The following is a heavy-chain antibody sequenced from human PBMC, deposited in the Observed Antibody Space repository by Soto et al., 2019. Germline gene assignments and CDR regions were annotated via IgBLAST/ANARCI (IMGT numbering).Heavy chain of an antibody. D-gene: IGHD6-13*01. CDR2: IDPSDSYT. V-gene: IGHV5-10-1*01. CDR3: ARISAAGKYYYGMDV. Sequence: GESLKISCKGSGYSFTSYWISWVRQMPGKGLEWMGRIDPSDSYTNYSPSFQGHVTISADKSISTAYLQWSSLKASDTAMYYCARISAAGKYYYGMDVWGQGTTVTVSS. J-gene: IGHJ6*02. CDR1: GYSFTSYW.